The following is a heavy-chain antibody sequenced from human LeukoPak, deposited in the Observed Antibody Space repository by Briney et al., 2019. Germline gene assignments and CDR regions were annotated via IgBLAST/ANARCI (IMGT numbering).Heavy chain of an antibody. J-gene: IGHJ4*02. Sequence: GGSLRLSCAASGFTFSSYWMHWVRQAPGEGLVWVSRINNDASSTSYADSVKGRFTISRDNAKNTLYLQMNSLRAEDTAVYYCAGAYYYDSMDYWGQGTLVTVSS. V-gene: IGHV3-74*01. CDR3: AGAYYYDSMDY. CDR1: GFTFSSYW. D-gene: IGHD3-22*01. CDR2: INNDASST.